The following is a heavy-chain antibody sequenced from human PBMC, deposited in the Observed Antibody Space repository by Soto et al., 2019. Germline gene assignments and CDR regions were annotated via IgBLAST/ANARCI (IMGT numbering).Heavy chain of an antibody. CDR2: IFPPDSDT. J-gene: IGHJ6*02. CDR3: ARHEPSKILGVVLTAGMDV. CDR1: SYSFSDFW. Sequence: RGESLKISCKASSYSFSDFWIAWVRQTPGKGLEWMGAIFPPDSDTRYSPSFEGQVTISVDTSITTAYLEWSSLRASDTAIYYCARHEPSKILGVVLTAGMDVWGPGTTVTVSS. D-gene: IGHD3-3*01. V-gene: IGHV5-51*01.